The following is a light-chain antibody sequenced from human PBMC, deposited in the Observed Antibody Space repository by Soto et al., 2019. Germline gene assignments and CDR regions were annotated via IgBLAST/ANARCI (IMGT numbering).Light chain of an antibody. J-gene: IGKJ1*01. CDR1: HSISSNY. CDR3: QQYGSSLWT. Sequence: DIVLTQSPGTLSLSPGEGATLSCRASHSISSNYLAWYQQKPGQAPRLLIHGASSRATGIPDRFSGSGSGTDFSLTIIRLEPEDFAVYYCQQYGSSLWTFGQGTKVEIK. V-gene: IGKV3-20*01. CDR2: GAS.